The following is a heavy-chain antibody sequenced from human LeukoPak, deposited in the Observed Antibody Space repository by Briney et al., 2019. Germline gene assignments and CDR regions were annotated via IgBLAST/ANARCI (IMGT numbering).Heavy chain of an antibody. D-gene: IGHD6-19*01. CDR2: IYYSGST. V-gene: IGHV4-59*01. CDR3: AYGSGWYGY. J-gene: IGHJ4*02. Sequence: SETLSLTCTVSGGSMSSYYWSWIRQPPGKGLEWIGYIYYSGSTNYNPPLKSRVTISVDTSKNQFSLKLSSVTAADTAVYYCAYGSGWYGYWGQGTLVTVSS. CDR1: GGSMSSYY.